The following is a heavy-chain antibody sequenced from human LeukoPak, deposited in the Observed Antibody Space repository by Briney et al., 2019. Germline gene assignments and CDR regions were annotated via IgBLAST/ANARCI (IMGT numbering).Heavy chain of an antibody. CDR3: ARAPPRRLLWFGMDV. CDR1: GFTFSSYW. Sequence: GGSLRLSCAASGFTFSSYWMSWVRQAPGKGLEWVANIKQDGSEEYYVDSVKGRFTISRDNAKNSLYLQMNSLRAEDTAVYYCARAPPRRLLWFGMDVWGKGTTVTVSS. D-gene: IGHD3-10*01. CDR2: IKQDGSEE. V-gene: IGHV3-7*03. J-gene: IGHJ6*04.